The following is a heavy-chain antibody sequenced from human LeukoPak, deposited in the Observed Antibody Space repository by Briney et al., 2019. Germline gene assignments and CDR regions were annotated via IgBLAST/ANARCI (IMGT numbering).Heavy chain of an antibody. Sequence: GGSLRLSCTASGSTFSTYGMNWVRQAPGKGLEWLSYISTTSGTIYYADSVKGRFTISRENAKNPLYLQMNSLRAEDTAVYYCAGGYCSDGTCYRFDPWGQGTLVTVSS. CDR1: GSTFSTYG. V-gene: IGHV3-48*01. D-gene: IGHD2-15*01. CDR3: AGGYCSDGTCYRFDP. CDR2: ISTTSGTI. J-gene: IGHJ5*02.